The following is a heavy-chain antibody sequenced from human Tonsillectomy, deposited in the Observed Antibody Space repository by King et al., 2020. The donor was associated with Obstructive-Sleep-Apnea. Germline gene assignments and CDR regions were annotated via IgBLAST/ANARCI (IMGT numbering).Heavy chain of an antibody. V-gene: IGHV3-11*05. Sequence: VQLVESGGGLVKPGGSLRLSCAASGFTFSDYYMTWIRQAPGKGLEWVSYISPSSSYISYADSVKGRFNISRDNAKNSLYLQMNSLRDDDTGVYYCARDGIAAAGTSPYWGQGTLVTVSS. CDR1: GFTFSDYY. CDR2: ISPSSSYI. D-gene: IGHD6-13*01. J-gene: IGHJ4*02. CDR3: ARDGIAAAGTSPY.